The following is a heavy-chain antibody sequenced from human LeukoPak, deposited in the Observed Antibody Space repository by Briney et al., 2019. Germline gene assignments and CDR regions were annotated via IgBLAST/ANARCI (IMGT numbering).Heavy chain of an antibody. CDR2: INPNSGGT. Sequence: DSVKVSCKASGYTFTGYYMHWVRQAPGQGLEWMGWINPNSGGTNYAQKFQGRVTMTRDTSIRTDYMELSTLGSDDTAVYYCASQICSSSSCYLYFVYWGQGTLVTVSS. CDR1: GYTFTGYY. V-gene: IGHV1-2*02. CDR3: ASQICSSSSCYLYFVY. J-gene: IGHJ4*02. D-gene: IGHD2-2*01.